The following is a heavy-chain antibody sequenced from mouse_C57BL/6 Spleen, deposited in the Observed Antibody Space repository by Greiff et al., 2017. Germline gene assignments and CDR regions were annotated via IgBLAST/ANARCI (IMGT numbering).Heavy chain of an antibody. CDR2: IDPSDSYT. Sequence: VKQSCKASGYTFTSYWMHWVKQRPGQGLEWIGEIDPSDSYTNYNQKFKGKSTLTVDKSSSTAYMQRSSLTAEDAAVYYCAREGGLGGGDYWGQGTTLTVSS. CDR3: AREGGLGGGDY. CDR1: GYTFTSYW. D-gene: IGHD3-3*01. J-gene: IGHJ2*01. V-gene: IGHV1-69*01.